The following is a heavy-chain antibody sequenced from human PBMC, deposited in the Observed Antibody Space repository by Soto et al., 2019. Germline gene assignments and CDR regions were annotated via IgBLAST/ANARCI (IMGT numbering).Heavy chain of an antibody. CDR2: VYYSGAT. CDR1: GGSLTDHY. Sequence: QVQLQESGPGVVKPSETLSLTCIVAGGSLTDHYWNWFRQSPGRGLQWIGYVYYSGATSYNPSLTSRVTMTVDTSKNQFSLKLRSVTAADTAVYFCVRGNDWKSSTFDIWGQGTMVSVSS. V-gene: IGHV4-59*11. D-gene: IGHD2-21*01. CDR3: VRGNDWKSSTFDI. J-gene: IGHJ3*02.